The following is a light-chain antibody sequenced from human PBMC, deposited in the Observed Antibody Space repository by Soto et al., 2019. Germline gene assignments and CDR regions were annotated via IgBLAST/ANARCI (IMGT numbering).Light chain of an antibody. CDR1: SSDVGAYKY. V-gene: IGLV2-14*01. J-gene: IGLJ1*01. CDR2: EVS. Sequence: QSALTQPASVSGSPGQSITISCTGTSSDVGAYKYVSWYQQHPGKAPKLMIFEVSNRPSGVSNRFSGSKSGNTASLTISGLQAEDEADYYCCSYTSTNTLYVFGTGTKVTVL. CDR3: CSYTSTNTLYV.